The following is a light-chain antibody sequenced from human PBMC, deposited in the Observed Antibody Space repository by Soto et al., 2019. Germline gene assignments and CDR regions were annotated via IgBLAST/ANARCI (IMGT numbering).Light chain of an antibody. CDR2: DVG. Sequence: QSVLTQPASVSGSPGQSITISCIGTSSDVGGYNYVSWYQQHPGKAPKLMIYDVGNRPSGVSNRFSGSKSGNTASLTISGLRAEDEADYYCSSYTSISTYVFGTGTKLTVL. V-gene: IGLV2-14*01. CDR3: SSYTSISTYV. CDR1: SSDVGGYNY. J-gene: IGLJ1*01.